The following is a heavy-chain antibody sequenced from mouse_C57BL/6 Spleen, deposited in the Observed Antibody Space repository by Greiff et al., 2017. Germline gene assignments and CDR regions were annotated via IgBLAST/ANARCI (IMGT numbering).Heavy chain of an antibody. CDR1: GFTFSSYA. Sequence: EVKLVESGAGLVKPGGSLKLSCAASGFTFSSYAMSWVRQTPEKRLEWVEYISSGGDYIYYADTVKGRFTISRDNARNTLYLQMSSLKSEDTAMYYCTREGLYAMDYWGQGTSVTVSS. CDR2: ISSGGDYI. CDR3: TREGLYAMDY. J-gene: IGHJ4*01. V-gene: IGHV5-9-1*02. D-gene: IGHD2-13*01.